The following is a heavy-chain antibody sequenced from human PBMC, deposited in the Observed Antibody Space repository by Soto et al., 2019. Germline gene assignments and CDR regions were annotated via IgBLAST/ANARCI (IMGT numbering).Heavy chain of an antibody. V-gene: IGHV1-69*13. CDR2: IIPIFGTA. CDR3: ARIAAAVTPPYYYYGVDV. J-gene: IGHJ6*02. Sequence: GASVKVSCKACGGTFSSYAISWVGQAPGQGREWMGGIIPIFGTANYAQKFQGRVTITADESTSTAYMELSSLRSEDTAVYYCARIAAAVTPPYYYYGVDVWGQGTTVTVSS. CDR1: GGTFSSYA. D-gene: IGHD6-13*01.